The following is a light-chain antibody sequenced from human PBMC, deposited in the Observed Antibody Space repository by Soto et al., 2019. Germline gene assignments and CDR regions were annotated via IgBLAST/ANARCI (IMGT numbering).Light chain of an antibody. CDR3: QQRNVWPPIT. V-gene: IGKV3-11*01. CDR1: QSIYTK. CDR2: AAS. J-gene: IGKJ5*01. Sequence: EIVLTQSPGTLSLSPGEGATLSCRASQSIYTKLAWYQKKSGQAPRLLIYAASNRATGIPARFSGSGSGTDFTLTINSLEPEDFAVYYCQQRNVWPPITFGQGTRLEI.